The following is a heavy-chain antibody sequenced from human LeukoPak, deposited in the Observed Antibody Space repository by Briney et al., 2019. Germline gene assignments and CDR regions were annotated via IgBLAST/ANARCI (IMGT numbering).Heavy chain of an antibody. CDR2: IYYSGST. D-gene: IGHD6-13*01. CDR3: ARVLLSYSSKPDY. Sequence: SETLSLTCTVSGGSISSSSYYWGWIRQPPGKGLEWIGSIYYSGSTYYNPSLKSRVTISVDTSKNQFSLKLSSVTAADTAVYYCARVLLSYSSKPDYWGQGTLVTVSS. J-gene: IGHJ4*02. V-gene: IGHV4-39*07. CDR1: GGSISSSSYY.